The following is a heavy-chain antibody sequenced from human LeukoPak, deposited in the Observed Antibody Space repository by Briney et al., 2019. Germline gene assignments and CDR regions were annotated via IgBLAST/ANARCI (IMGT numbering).Heavy chain of an antibody. CDR3: AIEPSDYYETNSLDF. D-gene: IGHD3-22*01. J-gene: IGHJ4*02. V-gene: IGHV3-23*01. CDR1: GFTFSSYA. CDR2: ISGSGGST. Sequence: GGSLRLSCAASGFTFSSYAMSWVRQAPGKGLEWVSAISGSGGSTYYADSVKGRFTISRDNSKNTLYLQMNSLRAEDTALYYCAIEPSDYYETNSLDFWGQGTLVTVSS.